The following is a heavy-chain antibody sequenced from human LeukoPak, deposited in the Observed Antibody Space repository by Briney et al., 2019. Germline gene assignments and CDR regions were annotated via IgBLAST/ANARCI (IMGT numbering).Heavy chain of an antibody. Sequence: GGSLRLSCAASGFTFSDNYMSWVRQAPGKGLEWVSIIYSGGNTYYADSVKGRFTVSRDNSKNTLYLQMNSLRAEDTAVYYCARVIVGTTTRLDYFDYWGQGTLVTVSS. CDR1: GFTFSDNY. J-gene: IGHJ4*02. V-gene: IGHV3-66*01. CDR3: ARVIVGTTTRLDYFDY. CDR2: IYSGGNT. D-gene: IGHD1-26*01.